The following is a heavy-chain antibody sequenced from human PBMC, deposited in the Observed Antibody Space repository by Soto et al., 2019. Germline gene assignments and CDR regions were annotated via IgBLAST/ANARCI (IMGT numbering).Heavy chain of an antibody. Sequence: ASVKVSCKVSGYTLTELSMHWMRQAPGKGLEWMGGFDPEDGETIYAQKFQGRVTMTEDTSTDTAYMELSSLRSEDTAVYYCATVPVLRSSGWNYFDYWGQGTLVTVSS. J-gene: IGHJ4*02. CDR1: GYTLTELS. V-gene: IGHV1-24*01. CDR2: FDPEDGET. CDR3: ATVPVLRSSGWNYFDY. D-gene: IGHD6-19*01.